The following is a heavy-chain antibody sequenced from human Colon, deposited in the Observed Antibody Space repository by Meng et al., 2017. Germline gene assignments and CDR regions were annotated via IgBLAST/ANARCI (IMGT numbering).Heavy chain of an antibody. J-gene: IGHJ4*02. CDR3: ARHGGYYQDY. V-gene: IGHV4-4*02. CDR1: GGSITTNSY. Sequence: QVHLREAGPGLVKPSGTLSLPCAASGGSITTNSYWSWVRQSPEKGLEWIGQIDHRGDPYYNPSLKSRVTMSVDRSKSQVSLQLTSVTAADTAVYYCARHGGYYQDYWGQGTLVTVSS. D-gene: IGHD4-23*01. CDR2: IDHRGDP.